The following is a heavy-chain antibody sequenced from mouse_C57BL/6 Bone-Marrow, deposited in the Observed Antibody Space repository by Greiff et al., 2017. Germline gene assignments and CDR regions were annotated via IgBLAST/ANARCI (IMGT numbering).Heavy chain of an antibody. CDR3: TTGGSSYYWYFDV. CDR2: IDPENGDT. CDR1: GFNIKDDY. D-gene: IGHD1-1*01. J-gene: IGHJ1*03. V-gene: IGHV14-4*01. Sequence: VQLQQSGAELVRPGASDKLSCTASGFNIKDDYMHWVKQRPEQGLEWIGWIDPENGDTEYASKFQGKATITADTSSNTAYLQLSSLTSEDTAVYYCTTGGSSYYWYFDVWGTGTTVTVSS.